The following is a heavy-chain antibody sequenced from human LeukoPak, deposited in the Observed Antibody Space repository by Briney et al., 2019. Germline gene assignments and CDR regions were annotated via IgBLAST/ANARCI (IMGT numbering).Heavy chain of an antibody. CDR1: GGSISSYY. V-gene: IGHV4-59*01. J-gene: IGHJ4*02. CDR3: ARDGAVAGFDY. CDR2: IYYSGST. Sequence: SETLSLTCTVSGGSISSYYWSWIRQPPGKGLEWFGYIYYSGSTNYNPSLKSRVTISVDTSKNQFSLKLSSVTAADTAVYYCARDGAVAGFDYWGQGTLVTVSS. D-gene: IGHD6-19*01.